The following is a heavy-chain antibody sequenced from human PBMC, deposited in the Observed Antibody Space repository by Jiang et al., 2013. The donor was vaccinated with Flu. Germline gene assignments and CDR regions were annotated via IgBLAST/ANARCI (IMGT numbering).Heavy chain of an antibody. Sequence: VQLLESGGGVVQPGRSLRLSCAASGFTFSSYGMHWVRQAPGKGLEWVAVISYDGSNKYYADSVKGRFTISRDNSKNTLYLQMNSLRAEDTAVYYCAKDYYDSSGYQANLAFDIWGQGTMVTVSS. J-gene: IGHJ3*02. V-gene: IGHV3-30*18. CDR2: ISYDGSNK. D-gene: IGHD3-22*01. CDR3: AKDYYDSSGYQANLAFDI. CDR1: GFTFSSYG.